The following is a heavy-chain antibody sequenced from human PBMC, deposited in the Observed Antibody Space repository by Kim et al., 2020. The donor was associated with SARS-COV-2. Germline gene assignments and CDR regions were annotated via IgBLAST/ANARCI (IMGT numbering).Heavy chain of an antibody. D-gene: IGHD2-21*02. Sequence: GRVTITRDTSASTAYMELSSLRSEDTAVYYCARDLAYCGGDCPTRGVFDYWGQGTLVTVSS. V-gene: IGHV1-3*01. CDR3: ARDLAYCGGDCPTRGVFDY. J-gene: IGHJ4*02.